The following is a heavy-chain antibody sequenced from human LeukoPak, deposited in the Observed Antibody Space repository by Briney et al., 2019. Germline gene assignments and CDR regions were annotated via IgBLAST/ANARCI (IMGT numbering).Heavy chain of an antibody. CDR3: ARDRGITTSTYFDY. CDR2: IYSGGDT. D-gene: IGHD3-10*01. J-gene: IGHJ4*02. V-gene: IGHV3-53*01. Sequence: PGGSLRLSCAASGFTVSTYYMSWVRQAPGKGLEWVSVIYSGGDTDYADSVEGRFTISRDNSKNTLYLQMNNLRAEDTAVYYCARDRGITTSTYFDYWGQGTLVTVSS. CDR1: GFTVSTYY.